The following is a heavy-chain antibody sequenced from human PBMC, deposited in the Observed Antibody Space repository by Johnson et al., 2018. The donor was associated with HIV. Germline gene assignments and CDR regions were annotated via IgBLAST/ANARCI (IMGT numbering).Heavy chain of an antibody. V-gene: IGHV3-30*04. CDR3: ARTVTTLSGAFDI. CDR2: ISYDGSNK. D-gene: IGHD4-17*01. Sequence: GGVVQPGRSLRLSCAASGFTFSSYAMHWVRQAPGKGLECVAVISYDGSNKYYADSVKGRFTISRDNSKNTLYLQMNSLRAEDTAVYYCARTVTTLSGAFDIWGQGTMVTVSS. CDR1: GFTFSSYA. J-gene: IGHJ3*02.